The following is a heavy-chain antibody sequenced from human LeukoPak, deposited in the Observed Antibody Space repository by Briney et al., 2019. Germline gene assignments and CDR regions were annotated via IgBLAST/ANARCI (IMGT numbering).Heavy chain of an antibody. CDR3: ARDRRIFFSGYGMDV. V-gene: IGHV3-7*01. CDR1: GFTFSSYW. Sequence: PGGSLRLSCAASGFTFSSYWMSWVRQAPGKGLEWVANIKQDGSEKYYVDSVKGRFTISRDNAKNSLYLQMNSLRAEDTAVYYCARDRRIFFSGYGMDVWGQGTTVTVSS. D-gene: IGHD6-19*01. J-gene: IGHJ6*02. CDR2: IKQDGSEK.